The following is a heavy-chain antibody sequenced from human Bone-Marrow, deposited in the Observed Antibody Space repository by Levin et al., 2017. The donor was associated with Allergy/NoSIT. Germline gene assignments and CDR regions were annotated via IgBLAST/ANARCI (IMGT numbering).Heavy chain of an antibody. CDR2: IYYSGST. CDR3: ARCIAARFPYYYYGMDV. J-gene: IGHJ6*02. D-gene: IGHD6-6*01. Sequence: SETLSLTCTVSGGSISSGDYYWSWIRQPPGKGLEWIGYIYYSGSTYYNPSLKSRVTISVDTSKNQFSLKLSSVTAADTAVYYCARCIAARFPYYYYGMDVWGQGTTVTVSS. V-gene: IGHV4-30-4*01. CDR1: GGSISSGDYY.